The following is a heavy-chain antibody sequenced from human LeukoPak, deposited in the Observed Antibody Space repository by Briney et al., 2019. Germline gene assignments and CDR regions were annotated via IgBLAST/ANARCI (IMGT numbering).Heavy chain of an antibody. V-gene: IGHV4-38-2*01. J-gene: IGHJ4*02. D-gene: IGHD5-18*01. CDR1: GYSISRGHY. CDR3: GGYSYGY. Sequence: SETLSLTCAVSGYSISRGHYFGWTRQPPGKGLEWIGSIYHSWSTYYNRSLKSRVTKSVDTSKNQFSLKLSSVTAADTAVYYCGGYSYGYWGQGTLVTVSS. CDR2: IYHSWST.